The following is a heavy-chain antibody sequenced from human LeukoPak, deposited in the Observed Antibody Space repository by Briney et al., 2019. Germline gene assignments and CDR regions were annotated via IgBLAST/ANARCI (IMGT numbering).Heavy chain of an antibody. CDR2: ISAYNGNT. Sequence: GASVKVSCKASGYSFTSYGISWVRQAPGQGLEWMGWISAYNGNTSYAQKLQGRVTMTTDTSTSTAYMELRSLRSDDTAVYYCARVEYDYVWGSYRYLAAFDIWGQGTLVTVSS. CDR1: GYSFTSYG. V-gene: IGHV1-18*01. CDR3: ARVEYDYVWGSYRYLAAFDI. D-gene: IGHD3-16*02. J-gene: IGHJ3*02.